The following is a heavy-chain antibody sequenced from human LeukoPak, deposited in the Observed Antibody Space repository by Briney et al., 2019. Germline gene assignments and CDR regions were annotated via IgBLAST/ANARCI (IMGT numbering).Heavy chain of an antibody. Sequence: PGGSLRLSCAASGFTFSSYEMNWVRQAPGKGLEWVSYISSSAYTIYYADSVKGRFTISRDNANNSLYLQMNSLRAEDTAVYYCARWVLGETYFDYWGQGTLVTVSS. CDR1: GFTFSSYE. V-gene: IGHV3-48*03. CDR3: ARWVLGETYFDY. CDR2: ISSSAYTI. D-gene: IGHD1-26*01. J-gene: IGHJ4*02.